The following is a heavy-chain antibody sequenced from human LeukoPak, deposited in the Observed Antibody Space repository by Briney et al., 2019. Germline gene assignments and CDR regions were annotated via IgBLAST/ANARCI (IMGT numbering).Heavy chain of an antibody. CDR3: ARDSRGSSTARYTSGAFDI. J-gene: IGHJ3*02. Sequence: ASVKVSCKVSGYTLTELSMHWVRQAPGKGLEWMGGFDPEDGETIYAQKFQGRVTMTEDTSTDTAYMELSSLRSEDTAVYYCARDSRGSSTARYTSGAFDIWGQGTMVTVSS. CDR1: GYTLTELS. D-gene: IGHD2-2*01. V-gene: IGHV1-24*01. CDR2: FDPEDGET.